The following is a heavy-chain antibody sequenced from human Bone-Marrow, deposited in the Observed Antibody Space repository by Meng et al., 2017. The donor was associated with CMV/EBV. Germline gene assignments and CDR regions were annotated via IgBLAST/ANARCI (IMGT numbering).Heavy chain of an antibody. D-gene: IGHD3-10*01. J-gene: IGHJ6*02. CDR2: IKQDGSEK. CDR3: ARAGFGELLYKSNYYYYGMAV. Sequence: GGSLRLSCAASGFTFSSYWMSWVRQAPGKGLEWVANIKQDGSEKYYVDSVKGRFTISRDNAKNSLYLQMNSLRAEDTAVYYCARAGFGELLYKSNYYYYGMAVWGPGNTVTGAS. V-gene: IGHV3-7*01. CDR1: GFTFSSYW.